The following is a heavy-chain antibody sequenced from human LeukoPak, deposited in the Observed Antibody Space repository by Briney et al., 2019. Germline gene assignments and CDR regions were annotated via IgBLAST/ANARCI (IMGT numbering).Heavy chain of an antibody. V-gene: IGHV3-72*01. D-gene: IGHD3-22*01. CDR2: IRNKANSYTT. Sequence: PGGSLRLSCAASGFTFSDHYMDWVRQAPGKGLEWVGHIRNKANSYTTEYAASVKGRFTISRDESKNSLFLQMNSLKSEDTAVYYCARTMHDTRAFDYWGQGTLVTVSS. CDR1: GFTFSDHY. J-gene: IGHJ4*02. CDR3: ARTMHDTRAFDY.